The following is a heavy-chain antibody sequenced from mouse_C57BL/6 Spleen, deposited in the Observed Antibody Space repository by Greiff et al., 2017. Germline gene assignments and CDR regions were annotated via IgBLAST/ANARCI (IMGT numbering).Heavy chain of an antibody. CDR1: GYSFTDYN. J-gene: IGHJ4*01. D-gene: IGHD5-1*01. V-gene: IGHV1-39*01. CDR2: INPNYGTT. Sequence: EVQLQESGPELVKPGASVKISCKASGYSFTDYNMNWVKQSHGKSLEWIGVINPNYGTTSYNQKFKGKATLTVDQSSSTAYMQLNSLTSEDSAVYDCANSTWGSYAMDYWGQGTSVTVSS. CDR3: ANSTWGSYAMDY.